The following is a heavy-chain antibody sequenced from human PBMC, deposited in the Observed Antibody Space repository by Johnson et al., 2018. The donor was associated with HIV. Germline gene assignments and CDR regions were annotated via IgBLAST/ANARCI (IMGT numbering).Heavy chain of an antibody. V-gene: IGHV3-30*03. Sequence: VQVVESGGGLVQPGESLRLSCAASGFPFFNYWMSWVRQAPGKGLEWVAFISYDGSNKYYADSVKGRFTISRDNSRNTLYLQMNSLRAEDTTVYFCAIMSAPEDADAFDFWGQGTMVTVSS. J-gene: IGHJ3*01. D-gene: IGHD1-14*01. CDR1: GFPFFNYW. CDR3: AIMSAPEDADAFDF. CDR2: ISYDGSNK.